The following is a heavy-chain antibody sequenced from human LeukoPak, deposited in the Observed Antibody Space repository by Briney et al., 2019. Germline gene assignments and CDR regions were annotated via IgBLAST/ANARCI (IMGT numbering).Heavy chain of an antibody. D-gene: IGHD2-2*01. CDR1: GFPFSSYG. V-gene: IGHV3-33*06. Sequence: GGSLRLSCAASGFPFSSYGMHWVRQAPGKGLEWVAVIWYDGSNKYYADSVKGRFTISRDNSKNTLYLQMNSLRAEDTAVYYCAKAGIDCSSTSCSYYFDYWGQGTLVTVSS. J-gene: IGHJ4*02. CDR2: IWYDGSNK. CDR3: AKAGIDCSSTSCSYYFDY.